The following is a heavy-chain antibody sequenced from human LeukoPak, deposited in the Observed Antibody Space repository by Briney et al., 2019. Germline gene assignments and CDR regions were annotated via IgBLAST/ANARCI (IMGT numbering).Heavy chain of an antibody. Sequence: PEGSLRLSCAAPGFSFSTTWMNWVRQAPGKGLVSVSRITSDGRNTVYADSVKGRFTISRDNARNTVYLQMDSLRDEDTAVYYCTRDWYYTTDYWGQGTLVTVSS. CDR2: ITSDGRNT. J-gene: IGHJ4*02. CDR3: TRDWYYTTDY. V-gene: IGHV3-74*01. CDR1: GFSFSTTW. D-gene: IGHD1-26*01.